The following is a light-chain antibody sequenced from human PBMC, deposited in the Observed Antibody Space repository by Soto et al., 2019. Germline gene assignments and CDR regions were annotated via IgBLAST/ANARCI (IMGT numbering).Light chain of an antibody. CDR3: QQYNSYSPYT. CDR2: KAS. J-gene: IGKJ2*01. V-gene: IGKV1-5*03. CDR1: QTISGW. Sequence: DIQMTHSPSTLSAPVGDRVTITCPASQTISGWLAWYQQKPEKAPKLLIYKASSLESGVPSRFSGSGSGTEFTLTISSLQPDDFATYYCQQYNSYSPYTFGQGTKLEIK.